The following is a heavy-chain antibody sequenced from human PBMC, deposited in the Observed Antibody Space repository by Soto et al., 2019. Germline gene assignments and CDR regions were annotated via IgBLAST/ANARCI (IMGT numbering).Heavy chain of an antibody. Sequence: QVQLVESGGGVVQPGRSLRLSCAASGFTFSSYGMHWVRQAPGKGLEWVAVISYDGSNKYYADSVKGRFTISRDNSKNTLYLQMNSLRAEDTAVYYCAKGVTMVRWGVAYWGQGALVTVSS. D-gene: IGHD3-10*01. J-gene: IGHJ4*02. CDR2: ISYDGSNK. CDR3: AKGVTMVRWGVAY. CDR1: GFTFSSYG. V-gene: IGHV3-30*18.